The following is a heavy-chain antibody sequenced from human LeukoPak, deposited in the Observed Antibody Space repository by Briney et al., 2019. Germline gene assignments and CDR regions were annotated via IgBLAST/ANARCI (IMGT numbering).Heavy chain of an antibody. CDR1: CGSISSSYW. CDR3: ARGGNKWELDNWFDP. V-gene: IGHV4-4*02. CDR2: IFHSGST. J-gene: IGHJ5*02. Sequence: SETLSLTCAVSCGSISSSYWWSWVRPLPGKGLEWMGEIFHSGSTNYIPSLKRRVTISVDKSKNHFSLKLNSVTAADTAVYYCARGGNKWELDNWFDPWGQGTLVTVSS. D-gene: IGHD1-26*01.